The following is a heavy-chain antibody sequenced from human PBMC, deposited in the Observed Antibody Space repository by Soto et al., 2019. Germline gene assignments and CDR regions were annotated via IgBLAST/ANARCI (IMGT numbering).Heavy chain of an antibody. CDR3: ARDSFSGYTPHYFDY. CDR2: ISAYNGNT. J-gene: IGHJ4*02. CDR1: GYTFTSYG. V-gene: IGHV1-18*01. D-gene: IGHD3-22*01. Sequence: ASVKVSCKASGYTFTSYGISWVRQAPGQGLEWMGWISAYNGNTNYAQKLQGRVTMTTDTSTSTAYMELRSLRSDDTAVYYCARDSFSGYTPHYFDYWGQGTLVTSSS.